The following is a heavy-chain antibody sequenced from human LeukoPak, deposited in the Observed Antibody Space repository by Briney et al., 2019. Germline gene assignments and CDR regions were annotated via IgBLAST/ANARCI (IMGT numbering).Heavy chain of an antibody. V-gene: IGHV1-18*01. CDR2: ITAGNGNT. D-gene: IGHD3-10*01. J-gene: IGHJ6*03. CDR3: ARGAAPRGYYYYMDV. Sequence: ASVKVSCKASGYTFSSYGIGWVRQAPRQGLEWMGWITAGNGNTNYAQKVQGRVTMTTDTSTSTAYMELRSLRSDDTAVYYCARGAAPRGYYYYMDVWGKGTTVTVSS. CDR1: GYTFSSYG.